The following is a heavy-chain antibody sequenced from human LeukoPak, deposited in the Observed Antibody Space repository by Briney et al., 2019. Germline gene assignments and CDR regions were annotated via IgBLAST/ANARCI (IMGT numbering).Heavy chain of an antibody. CDR3: ARDQGQLSYFDY. V-gene: IGHV3-21*01. CDR2: ISSSSSYI. D-gene: IGHD6-13*01. Sequence: GGSLRLSCAASGFTFSSYSMNWVRQAPGKGLEWVSSISSSSSYIYYADSVKGRFTISRDNAKNSLYLQMNSLRAEDTAVYYCARDQGQLSYFDYWGQGTLVTVSS. J-gene: IGHJ4*02. CDR1: GFTFSSYS.